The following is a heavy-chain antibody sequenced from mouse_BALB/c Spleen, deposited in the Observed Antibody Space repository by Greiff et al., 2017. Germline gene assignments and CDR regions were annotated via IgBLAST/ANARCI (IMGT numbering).Heavy chain of an antibody. V-gene: IGHV5-6-5*01. Sequence: EVMLVESGGDLVKPGGSLKLSCAASGFTFSSYAMSWVRQTPEKRLEWVASISSGGSTYYPDSVKGRFTISRDNARNILYLQMSSLRSEDTAMYYCARDYGSSYAMDYWGQGTSVTVSS. D-gene: IGHD1-1*01. CDR1: GFTFSSYA. CDR2: ISSGGST. CDR3: ARDYGSSYAMDY. J-gene: IGHJ4*01.